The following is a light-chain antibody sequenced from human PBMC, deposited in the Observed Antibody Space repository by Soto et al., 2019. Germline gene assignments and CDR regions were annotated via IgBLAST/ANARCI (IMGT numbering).Light chain of an antibody. V-gene: IGKV3-20*01. Sequence: EFVLTQSPGTLSLSPGERGTLSCRGSQTVRNNYLAWYQQKPGQAPRLLIYDASSRATGIPDRFSGGGSVTEFTLTISSLQSEDFALYYCQQYEKWPPSITFGQGTRLEI. CDR1: QTVRNNY. J-gene: IGKJ5*01. CDR2: DAS. CDR3: QQYEKWPPSIT.